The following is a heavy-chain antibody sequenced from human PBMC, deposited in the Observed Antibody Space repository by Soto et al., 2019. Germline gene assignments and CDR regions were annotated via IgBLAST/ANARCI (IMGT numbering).Heavy chain of an antibody. CDR3: VRGGGEMANPPPYLY. V-gene: IGHV1-69*06. CDR1: GGTFDSYA. CDR2: VIPMFLKS. J-gene: IGHJ4*02. D-gene: IGHD3-16*01. Sequence: QVQLVQSGAEVKKPGSSVKVSCKASGGTFDSYAISWVRQAPGQGLEWMGGVIPMFLKSNYAQKFQGRVTITADKSTNTGYMEMNSLKSEDTAVYYCVRGGGEMANPPPYLYWGQGTQVTVSS.